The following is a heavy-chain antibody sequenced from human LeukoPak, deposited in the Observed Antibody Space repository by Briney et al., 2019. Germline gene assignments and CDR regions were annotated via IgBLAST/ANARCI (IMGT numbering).Heavy chain of an antibody. Sequence: SQTLSLTCTVSGGSISGSYWNWIRQPPGKGLEWIGRIYTSGSTNYNPSLKSRVTMSVDTSKNQFSLKLSSVTAADTAVYYCARDKRSGWYAFDIWGQGTMVTVSS. CDR3: ARDKRSGWYAFDI. J-gene: IGHJ3*02. CDR2: IYTSGST. V-gene: IGHV4-4*07. CDR1: GGSISGSY. D-gene: IGHD6-19*01.